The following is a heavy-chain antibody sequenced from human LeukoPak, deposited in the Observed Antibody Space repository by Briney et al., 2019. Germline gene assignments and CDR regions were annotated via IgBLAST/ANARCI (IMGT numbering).Heavy chain of an antibody. CDR2: ISFDGKNK. D-gene: IGHD1-26*01. V-gene: IGHV3-30*04. Sequence: GGSLRLSCATSGFFFCSHGLHWVRQAPGQGLEWLAVISFDGKNKFYADSVKGRFTISRDNPRNTLYLQMNSLRPEDTAVYYCASPTGGATDHFDYWGLGTLVTVSS. CDR1: GFFFCSHG. CDR3: ASPTGGATDHFDY. J-gene: IGHJ4*02.